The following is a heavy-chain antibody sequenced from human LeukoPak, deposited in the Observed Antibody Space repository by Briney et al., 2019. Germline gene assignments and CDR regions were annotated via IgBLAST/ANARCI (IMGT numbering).Heavy chain of an antibody. CDR1: GYSFTNYW. D-gene: IGHD3-16*01. CDR3: ARPQDDSYGGLGAFDI. J-gene: IGHJ3*02. V-gene: IGHV5-51*01. CDR2: IYPGDSDT. Sequence: GESLKISCKDSGYSFTNYWIGWVRQMPGKGLEWMGIIYPGDSDTRYSPSFQGQVTISADKSISTAYLQWSSLKASDTAMYYCARPQDDSYGGLGAFDIWGQGTMVTVSS.